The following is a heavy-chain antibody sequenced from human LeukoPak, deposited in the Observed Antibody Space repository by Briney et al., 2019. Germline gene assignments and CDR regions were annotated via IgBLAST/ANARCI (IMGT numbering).Heavy chain of an antibody. J-gene: IGHJ4*02. V-gene: IGHV1-69*01. Sequence: SVKVSCKASGGTFSSYAISWVRQAPGQGLEWMGGIIPIFGTANYAQKFQGRVTITADESTSTAYMELSSLRSEDTAVYYCARDSWGKTGTTYYFDYWGQGTLVTVSS. CDR1: GGTFSSYA. CDR2: IIPIFGTA. D-gene: IGHD1-7*01. CDR3: ARDSWGKTGTTYYFDY.